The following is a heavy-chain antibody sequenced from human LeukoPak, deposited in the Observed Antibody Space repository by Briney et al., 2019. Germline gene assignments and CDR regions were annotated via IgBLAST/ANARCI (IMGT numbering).Heavy chain of an antibody. CDR2: INPNSGGT. CDR3: ARADGYSCGYSVDY. D-gene: IGHD5-18*01. V-gene: IGHV1-2*02. J-gene: IGHJ4*02. CDR1: GYTFTGYY. Sequence: ASVKVSCKASGYTFTGYYMHWVRQAPGQGLEWMGWINPNSGGTNYAQKFQGRVTMTRDTSISTAYMELSRLRSDDTAVYYCARADGYSCGYSVDYWGQGTLVTVSS.